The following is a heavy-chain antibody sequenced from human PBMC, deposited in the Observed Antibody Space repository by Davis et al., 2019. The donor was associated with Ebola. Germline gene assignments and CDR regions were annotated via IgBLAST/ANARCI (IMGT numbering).Heavy chain of an antibody. CDR2: ISWNSGSI. D-gene: IGHD3-3*01. V-gene: IGHV3-9*01. J-gene: IGHJ4*02. CDR1: GFTFDDYA. CDR3: ARESTDYDFWSGFNDY. Sequence: GGSLRLSCAASGFTFDDYAMHWVRQAPGKGLEWVSGISWNSGSIGYADSVKGRFTISRDNAKNSLYLQMNSLRAEDTAVYYCARESTDYDFWSGFNDYWGQGTLVTVSS.